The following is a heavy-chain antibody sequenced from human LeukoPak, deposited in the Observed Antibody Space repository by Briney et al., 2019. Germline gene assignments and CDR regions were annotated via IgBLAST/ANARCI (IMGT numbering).Heavy chain of an antibody. V-gene: IGHV4-34*01. D-gene: IGHD5-24*01. CDR1: GGSFSGYY. CDR2: INHSGST. CDR3: ARGVGDGYNFDYYYYMDV. Sequence: PSETLSLTCAVYGGSFSGYYWSWIRQPPGKGLVWIGEINHSGSTNYNPSLKSRVTISVDTSKNQFSLKLSSVTAADTAVYYCARGVGDGYNFDYYYYMDVWGKGTTVTVSS. J-gene: IGHJ6*03.